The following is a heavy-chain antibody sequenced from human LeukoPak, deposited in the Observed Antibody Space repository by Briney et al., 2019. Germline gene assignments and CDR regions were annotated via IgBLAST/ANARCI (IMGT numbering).Heavy chain of an antibody. D-gene: IGHD2-21*02. J-gene: IGHJ3*02. V-gene: IGHV1-18*01. CDR3: ARDHIVVVTANLYAFDI. CDR2: ISAYNGNT. CDR1: GYTFTSYG. Sequence: ASVKVSCKASGYTFTSYGISWVRQAPGQGLEWMGWISAYNGNTNYAQKLQGRVTVTTDTSTSTAYMELRSLRSDDTAVYYCARDHIVVVTANLYAFDIWGQGTMVTVSS.